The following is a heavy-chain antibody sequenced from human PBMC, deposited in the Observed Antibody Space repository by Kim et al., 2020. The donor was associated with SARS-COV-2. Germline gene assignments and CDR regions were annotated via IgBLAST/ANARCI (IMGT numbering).Heavy chain of an antibody. CDR1: GGSISSYY. Sequence: SETLSLTCTVSGGSISSYYWSWIRQPAGKGLEWIGRIYTSGSTNYNPSLKSRVTMSVDTSKNQFSLKLSSVTAADTAVYYCARDGGVDTAMTLSHDAFDIWGQGTMVTVSS. D-gene: IGHD5-18*01. CDR2: IYTSGST. CDR3: ARDGGVDTAMTLSHDAFDI. V-gene: IGHV4-4*07. J-gene: IGHJ3*02.